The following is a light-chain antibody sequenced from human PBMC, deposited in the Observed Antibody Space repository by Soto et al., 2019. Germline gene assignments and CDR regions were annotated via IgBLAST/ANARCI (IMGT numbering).Light chain of an antibody. CDR3: QQRSNWPRIT. CDR2: AAS. J-gene: IGKJ5*01. CDR1: QSISSY. Sequence: DIQMTQSPSSLSASVGDRVTITCRAGQSISSYLNWYQQKPGKAPKLLIYAASSLQSGVPSRFSGSGSGTEFTLTISSLEPEDFAVYYCQQRSNWPRITFGQGTRLEIK. V-gene: IGKV1-39*01.